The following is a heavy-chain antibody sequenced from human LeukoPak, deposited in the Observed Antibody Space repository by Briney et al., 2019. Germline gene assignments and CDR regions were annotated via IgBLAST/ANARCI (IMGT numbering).Heavy chain of an antibody. CDR3: ASAYCSGGSCYGRYYYGMDV. CDR1: GFTFSSYA. V-gene: IGHV3-30*04. Sequence: GGSLRLSCAASGFTFSSYAMHWVRQAPGKGLEWVAVISYDGSDKYYADSVKGRFTISRVNSKNTLYLQMNSLRAEDTAVYYCASAYCSGGSCYGRYYYGMDVWGQGTTVSVSS. D-gene: IGHD2-15*01. CDR2: ISYDGSDK. J-gene: IGHJ6*02.